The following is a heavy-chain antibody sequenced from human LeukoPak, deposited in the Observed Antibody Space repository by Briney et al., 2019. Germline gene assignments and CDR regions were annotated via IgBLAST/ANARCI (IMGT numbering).Heavy chain of an antibody. Sequence: PSETLSLTCAVYGGSFSGYYWSWIRQPPGKGLEWIGEINHSGSTNYNPSLKSRVTISVDTSKNQFSLKLSSVTAADTAVYYCARGSSRRGNWFDPWGQGTLVTVSS. V-gene: IGHV4-34*01. CDR1: GGSFSGYY. CDR2: INHSGST. CDR3: ARGSSRRGNWFDP. D-gene: IGHD6-13*01. J-gene: IGHJ5*02.